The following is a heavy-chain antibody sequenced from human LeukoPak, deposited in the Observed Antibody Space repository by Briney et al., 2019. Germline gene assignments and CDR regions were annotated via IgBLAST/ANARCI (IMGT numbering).Heavy chain of an antibody. V-gene: IGHV1-69*13. CDR1: GYTFTGYY. Sequence: GASVKVSCKASGYTFTGYYMHWVRQAPGQGLEWMGGIIPIFGTANYAQKFQGRVTITADESTSTAYMELSSLRSEDTAVYYCAISATERNYYDYWGQGTLVTVSS. J-gene: IGHJ4*02. CDR2: IIPIFGTA. D-gene: IGHD1-1*01. CDR3: AISATERNYYDY.